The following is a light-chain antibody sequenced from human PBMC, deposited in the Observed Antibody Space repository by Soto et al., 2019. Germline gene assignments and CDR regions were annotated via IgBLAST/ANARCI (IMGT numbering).Light chain of an antibody. J-gene: IGKJ4*01. CDR3: EQDYSLPKT. CDR2: GAS. CDR1: QSFISCY. Sequence: EIVMTQSPATLSLSPGDRATLSCRASQSFISCYLSWYQQKPGQAPRLIIYGASTRATGVPARFSGSGSGTDFTLTISSLQPEDFAVYYCEQDYSLPKTFGGGTKVEIK. V-gene: IGKV3D-7*01.